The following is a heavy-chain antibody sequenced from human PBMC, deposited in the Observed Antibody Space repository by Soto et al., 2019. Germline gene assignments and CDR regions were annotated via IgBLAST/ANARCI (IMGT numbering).Heavy chain of an antibody. CDR2: TIPMFATA. V-gene: IGHV1-69*01. J-gene: IGHJ4*02. D-gene: IGHD6-19*01. CDR3: ARGLFGQQWLVGFDL. CDR1: GGSFSNYI. Sequence: QVHLVQSGAEVKKPGSSVKVSCKASGGSFSNYIFAWVRQAPGQGLEWMGGTIPMFATAQYAQKLQGRVTITADESTSTVYMDLTSLTSDDTAVYYCARGLFGQQWLVGFDLWGQDILVTVSS.